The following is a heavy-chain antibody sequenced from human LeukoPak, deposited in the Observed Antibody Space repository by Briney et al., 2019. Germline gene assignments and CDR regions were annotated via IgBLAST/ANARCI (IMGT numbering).Heavy chain of an antibody. D-gene: IGHD6-13*01. CDR2: ISGSGGST. CDR3: AKDRPTVYSSSWLHFLDS. Sequence: GGSRRLSCAASGFTFSSYGMIWVRQAPGKGLEWVSGISGSGGSTYLADSVRGRFTISRDNSKNTLYLQMNSLRADDTAVYYCAKDRPTVYSSSWLHFLDSWGQGTLVTVSS. V-gene: IGHV3-23*01. J-gene: IGHJ4*02. CDR1: GFTFSSYG.